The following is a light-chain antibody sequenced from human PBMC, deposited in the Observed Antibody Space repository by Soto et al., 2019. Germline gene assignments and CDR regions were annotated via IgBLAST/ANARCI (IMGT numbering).Light chain of an antibody. J-gene: IGKJ5*01. CDR2: AAS. Sequence: IRVSMSLVAVSSSIGDRVTITCRASQSISTYLNWYQQKPGKAPKLLIYAASSLQSGVPSRFSGSGSGTDFTLTISSLQPEDFATYYCQQSSSTLIPFGQGTRLEIK. CDR1: QSISTY. V-gene: IGKV1-39*01. CDR3: QQSSSTLIP.